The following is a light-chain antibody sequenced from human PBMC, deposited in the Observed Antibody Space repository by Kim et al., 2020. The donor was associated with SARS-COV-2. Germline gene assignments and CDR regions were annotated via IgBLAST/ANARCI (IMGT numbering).Light chain of an antibody. V-gene: IGLV3-19*01. Sequence: VAIGQTVRITCQGDSLRSYYATWYQQKPGQAPILVIYGKNNRPSGIPDRFSGSSSGNTASLTITGTQAGDEADYYCNSRDSNDNVVFGGGTKLTVL. CDR1: SLRSYY. CDR3: NSRDSNDNVV. CDR2: GKN. J-gene: IGLJ2*01.